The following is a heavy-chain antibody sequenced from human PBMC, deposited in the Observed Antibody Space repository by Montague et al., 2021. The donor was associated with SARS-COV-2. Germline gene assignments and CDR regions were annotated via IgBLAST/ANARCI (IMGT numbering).Heavy chain of an antibody. D-gene: IGHD1-14*01. Sequence: SETLSLTCTVSGASVSSSDWGWIRQSPGKGLEWIGYFYSVGSTDYNHYLKRRVTISRDTSKNQYPLTVRSVTAADTAIYYCARETMTADAFDIWGQGTMVTVSS. J-gene: IGHJ3*02. CDR1: GASVSSSD. V-gene: IGHV4-59*02. CDR2: FYSVGST. CDR3: ARETMTADAFDI.